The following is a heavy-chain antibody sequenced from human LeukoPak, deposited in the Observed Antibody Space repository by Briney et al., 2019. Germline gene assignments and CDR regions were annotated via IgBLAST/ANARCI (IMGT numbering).Heavy chain of an antibody. Sequence: GGSLRLSCVASVFTFSSYVMTWVRQAPGKGLEWVSSIIGNGDSTYCADSVKGRFTISRDNSKNTLYLQMNSLRAEDTAIYYCAKGSKGTYDYWGQGTLVTVSS. CDR2: IIGNGDST. CDR3: AKGSKGTYDY. J-gene: IGHJ4*02. V-gene: IGHV3-23*01. CDR1: VFTFSSYV.